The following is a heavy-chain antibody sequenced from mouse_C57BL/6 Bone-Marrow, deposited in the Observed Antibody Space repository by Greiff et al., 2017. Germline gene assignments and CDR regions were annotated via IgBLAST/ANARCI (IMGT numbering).Heavy chain of an antibody. CDR3: ARSDYYGRGYWYFDV. D-gene: IGHD1-1*01. J-gene: IGHJ1*03. V-gene: IGHV1-81*01. CDR1: GYTFTSYG. Sequence: QVQLQQSGAELARPGASVKLSCKASGYTFTSYGISCVKQRTGQGLEWIGEIYPRSGNTYYNEKFKGKATLTADKSSSTAYMELRSLTSEDSAVYFCARSDYYGRGYWYFDVWGTGTTVTVSS. CDR2: IYPRSGNT.